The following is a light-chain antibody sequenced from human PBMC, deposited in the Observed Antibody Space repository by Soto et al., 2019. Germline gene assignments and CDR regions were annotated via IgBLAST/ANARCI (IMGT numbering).Light chain of an antibody. CDR1: SSDVGGYNY. CDR2: EVT. V-gene: IGLV2-14*01. CDR3: KSYTTTNSWV. Sequence: QSALTQPASVSGSPGQSITISCTGTSSDVGGYNYVSWYQQHPGKAPKLIIYEVTNRPSGVSNRFSGSKSGNTASLTISGLQAEDEADYYCKSYTTTNSWVFGRGTKLTVL. J-gene: IGLJ3*02.